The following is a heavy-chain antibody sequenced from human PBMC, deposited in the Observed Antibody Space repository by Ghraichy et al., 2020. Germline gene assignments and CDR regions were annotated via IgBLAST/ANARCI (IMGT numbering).Heavy chain of an antibody. CDR2: ITSSGTYI. J-gene: IGHJ6*01. D-gene: IGHD6-6*01. CDR1: GFTFSSYS. Sequence: GGSLRLSCAASGFTFSSYSMNWVRQAPGKGLDWVSSITSSGTYIYYADSVKGRFTISRDNAKNSVYLQMNSLRAEDTAVYYCARDGGVIAARGPYYGMDVWGQGTTVTVSS. CDR3: ARDGGVIAARGPYYGMDV. V-gene: IGHV3-21*01.